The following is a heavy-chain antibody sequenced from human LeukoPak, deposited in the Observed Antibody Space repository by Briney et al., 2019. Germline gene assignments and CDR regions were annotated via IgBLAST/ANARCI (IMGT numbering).Heavy chain of an antibody. CDR1: GYTLTELS. CDR2: FDPEDGET. V-gene: IGHV1-24*01. CDR3: AREGDYDSSGYILGAFDI. J-gene: IGHJ3*02. Sequence: ASVKVSCKVSGYTLTELSMHWVRQAPGKGLEWMGGFDPEDGETIYAQKFQGRVTMTEDTSTDTAYMELSSLRSEDTAVYYCAREGDYDSSGYILGAFDIWGQGTMVTVSS. D-gene: IGHD3-22*01.